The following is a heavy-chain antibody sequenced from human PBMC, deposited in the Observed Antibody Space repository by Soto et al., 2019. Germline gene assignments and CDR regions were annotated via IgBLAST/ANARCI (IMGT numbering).Heavy chain of an antibody. CDR3: ARLLRPGRYGMDV. D-gene: IGHD3-10*01. CDR2: IYYSGST. CDR1: GGSISSSSYY. V-gene: IGHV4-39*01. Sequence: SETLSLTCTVSGGSISSSSYYWGWIRQPPGKGLEWIGSIYYSGSTYYNPSLKSRVTISVDTSKNQFSLKLSSVTAADTAVYYCARLLRPGRYGMDVWGHGTTVTVSS. J-gene: IGHJ6*02.